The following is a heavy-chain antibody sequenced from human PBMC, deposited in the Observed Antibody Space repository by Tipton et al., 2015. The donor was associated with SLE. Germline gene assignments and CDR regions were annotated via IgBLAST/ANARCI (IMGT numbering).Heavy chain of an antibody. J-gene: IGHJ4*02. CDR3: ARHRRTGTAWGPGFDY. CDR2: ISHIGRT. CDR1: GDSVFIGSSSY. V-gene: IGHV4-39*01. Sequence: TLSLTCTVSGDSVFIGSSSYCGWIRQPPGKGLEWIGEISHIGRTIYNPSLKSRVTISIDTSKNQFSLRLSSVSAADTAVYYCARHRRTGTAWGPGFDYWGQGTLVIVSS. D-gene: IGHD1-1*01.